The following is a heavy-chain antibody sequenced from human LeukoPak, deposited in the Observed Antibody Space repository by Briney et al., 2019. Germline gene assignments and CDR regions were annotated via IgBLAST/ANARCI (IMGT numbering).Heavy chain of an antibody. CDR1: GGSISISSYY. Sequence: SETLSLTCTVSGGSISISSYYWSWIRQPAGKGLEWIGRIYTSGSTNYNPSLKSRVTMSVDTSKNQFSLKLSSVTAADTAVYYCARGDYDSSGYHFEDYWGQGTLVTVSS. CDR2: IYTSGST. J-gene: IGHJ4*02. D-gene: IGHD3-22*01. CDR3: ARGDYDSSGYHFEDY. V-gene: IGHV4-61*02.